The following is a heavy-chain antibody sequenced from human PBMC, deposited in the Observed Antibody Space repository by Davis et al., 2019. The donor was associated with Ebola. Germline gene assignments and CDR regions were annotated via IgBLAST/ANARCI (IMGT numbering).Heavy chain of an antibody. J-gene: IGHJ5*02. D-gene: IGHD6-19*01. CDR2: ISSTSTYI. CDR1: GFTFSSYT. CDR3: ARVRGSGWSLGDS. V-gene: IGHV3-21*01. Sequence: GGSLRLSCATSGFTFSSYTMKWVRQAPGKGLEWVSSISSTSTYIFYAASLRGRFTVSRDNAKNSLYLQMNSLRVEDTAVYYCARVRGSGWSLGDSWGQGILVTVSS.